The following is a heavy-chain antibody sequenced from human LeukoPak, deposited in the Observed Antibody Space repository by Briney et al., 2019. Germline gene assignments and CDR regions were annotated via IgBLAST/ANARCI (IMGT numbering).Heavy chain of an antibody. V-gene: IGHV3-11*01. J-gene: IGHJ4*02. CDR2: ISSSGSTI. D-gene: IGHD6-19*01. Sequence: GGSLRLSCAASGFTVSSNYMSWIRQAPGKGLEWVSYISSSGSTIYYADSVKGRFTISRDNAKNSLYLQMNSLRAEDTAVYYCARDLYRSGWPRFDYWGQGTLVTVSS. CDR1: GFTVSSNY. CDR3: ARDLYRSGWPRFDY.